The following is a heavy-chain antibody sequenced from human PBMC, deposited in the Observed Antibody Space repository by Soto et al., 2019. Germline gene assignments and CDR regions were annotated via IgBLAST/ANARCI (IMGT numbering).Heavy chain of an antibody. CDR2: IYYSGST. V-gene: IGHV4-30-4*01. J-gene: IGHJ5*02. D-gene: IGHD3-22*01. CDR3: ARATSDSSGYYNWFDP. CDR1: GGSISSGDYY. Sequence: SETLSLTCTVSGGSISSGDYYWSWIRQPPGKGLEWIGYIYYSGSTYYNPSLKSRVTISVDTSKNQFSLKLSSVTAADTAVYYCARATSDSSGYYNWFDPWGQGTLVTVSS.